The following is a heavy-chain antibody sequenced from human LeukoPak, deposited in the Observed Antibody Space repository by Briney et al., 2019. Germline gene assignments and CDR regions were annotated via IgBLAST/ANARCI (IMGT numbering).Heavy chain of an antibody. J-gene: IGHJ4*02. D-gene: IGHD6-19*01. CDR1: GFTFSNYA. V-gene: IGHV3-23*01. CDR3: AKTTYASNSTGWYNHFDY. Sequence: GGPLRLSCAASGFTFSNYAMTWVRQVRGKGLEWVSTISSSGYSTYYADSVKGRFTISRDNSKNTLFLQLSSLRAEATTVYYCAKTTYASNSTGWYNHFDYWGQGPVVTVSS. CDR2: ISSSGYST.